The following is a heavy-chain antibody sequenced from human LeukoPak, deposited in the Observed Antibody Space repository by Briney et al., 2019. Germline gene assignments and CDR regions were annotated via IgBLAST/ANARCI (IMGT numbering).Heavy chain of an antibody. V-gene: IGHV4-59*01. CDR1: GGSISSYY. Sequence: PSETLSLTCTVPGGSISSYYWSWIRQPPGKGLEWIGYIYYSGSTNYNPSLKSRVTISVDTSKNQFSLKLSSVTAADTAVYYCARGGYSSGWYRFDYWGQGTLVTVSS. D-gene: IGHD6-19*01. CDR2: IYYSGST. J-gene: IGHJ4*02. CDR3: ARGGYSSGWYRFDY.